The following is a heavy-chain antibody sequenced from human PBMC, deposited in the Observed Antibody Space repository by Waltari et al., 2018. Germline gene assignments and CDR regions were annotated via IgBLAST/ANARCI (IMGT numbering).Heavy chain of an antibody. CDR2: IYYSGST. D-gene: IGHD1-26*01. J-gene: IGHJ4*02. Sequence: QLQLQESGPGLVKPSETLSLTCNVSGGSVSSSSYYWGWIRQPPGKGLEWIGSIYYSGSTYYNPSLKSRVTISVDTSKNQFSLKLTSVTAADTAVYYCARVRQLVGSSYFDYWGQGTLVTVSS. CDR3: ARVRQLVGSSYFDY. V-gene: IGHV4-39*01. CDR1: GGSVSSSSYY.